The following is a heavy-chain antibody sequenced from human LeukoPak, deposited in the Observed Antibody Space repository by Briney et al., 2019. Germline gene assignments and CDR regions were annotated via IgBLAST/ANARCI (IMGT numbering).Heavy chain of an antibody. CDR3: AASRWSGALDF. Sequence: GGALRLSCAASGFIFRDYWMLSVRQAPGKGVIWVSRIDRDGFPTIYADSVKGRFTVSRNNARNILYLQMNNLRDDDSAVYYCAASRWSGALDFWGKGSLVSVSS. V-gene: IGHV3-74*01. CDR1: GFIFRDYW. J-gene: IGHJ4*02. D-gene: IGHD3-3*01. CDR2: IDRDGFPT.